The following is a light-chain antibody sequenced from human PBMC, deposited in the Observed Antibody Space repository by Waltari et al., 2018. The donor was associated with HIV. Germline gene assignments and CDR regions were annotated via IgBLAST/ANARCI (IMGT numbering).Light chain of an antibody. CDR3: VLYVGSGIWV. CDR1: SGSVSGRSS. J-gene: IGLJ3*02. V-gene: IGLV8-61*01. CDR2: NTN. Sequence: QTVVTQESSLSVSPGGTVTLTCGLSSGSVSGRSSPRWYQQTPGQAPRTRIYNTNTRSSGVPDRCSGSILGNKAALTISGAQADDECDYHCVLYVGSGIWVFGGGTKLTVL.